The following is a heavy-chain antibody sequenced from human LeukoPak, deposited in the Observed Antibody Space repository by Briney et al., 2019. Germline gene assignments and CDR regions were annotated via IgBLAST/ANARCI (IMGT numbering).Heavy chain of an antibody. D-gene: IGHD3-3*01. CDR3: ARVVTIFGVVIANTNWFDP. J-gene: IGHJ5*02. Sequence: SETLSLTCTVSGVSISSYYWSWIRQPPGKGLEWIGYIYYSGSTNYNPSLKSRVTISVDTSKNQFSLKLSSVTAADTAVYYCARVVTIFGVVIANTNWFDPWGQGTLVTVSS. CDR2: IYYSGST. V-gene: IGHV4-59*01. CDR1: GVSISSYY.